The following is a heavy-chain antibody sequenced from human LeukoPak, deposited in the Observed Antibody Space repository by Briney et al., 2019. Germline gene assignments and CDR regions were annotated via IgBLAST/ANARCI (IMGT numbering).Heavy chain of an antibody. CDR1: GDSVSSNSAA. V-gene: IGHV6-1*01. CDR3: ARAKWFGELNAFDI. Sequence: SQTPSLTCAISGDSVSSNSAAWNWIRQSPSRGLEWLGRTYYRSKWYNDYAVSVKSRITINPDTSKNQFSLQLNSVTPEDTAVYYCARAKWFGELNAFDIWAKGQWSPSLQ. D-gene: IGHD3-10*01. CDR2: TYYRSKWYN. J-gene: IGHJ3*02.